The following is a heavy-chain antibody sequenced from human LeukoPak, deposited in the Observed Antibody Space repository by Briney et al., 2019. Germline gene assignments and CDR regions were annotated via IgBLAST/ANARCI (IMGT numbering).Heavy chain of an antibody. CDR1: GYTFTGYY. Sequence: ASVKVSCKASGYTFTGYYMHWVRQAPGQGLEWMGWINPNSGGTNYAQKFQGRVTMTRDMSISTAYMELSRLRSDDTAVYYCARDGCSSTSCPPWNYYYYMDVWGKGTAVTVSS. V-gene: IGHV1-2*02. CDR2: INPNSGGT. CDR3: ARDGCSSTSCPPWNYYYYMDV. D-gene: IGHD2-2*01. J-gene: IGHJ6*03.